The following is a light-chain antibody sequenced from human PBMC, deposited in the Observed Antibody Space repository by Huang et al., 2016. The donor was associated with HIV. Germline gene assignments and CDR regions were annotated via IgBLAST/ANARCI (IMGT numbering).Light chain of an antibody. CDR3: QQYYISPRT. J-gene: IGKJ3*01. Sequence: DIVMSQSPDYLPVSLGARATVNCRSSRSILHHSNSPNYLAWYQQKPGQPPKLLIYWASTRATGVPDRFSGSGSGTDFTLTISSLQAEDVAVYFCQQYYISPRTFGPGTKVDMK. CDR2: WAS. CDR1: RSILHHSNSPNY. V-gene: IGKV4-1*01.